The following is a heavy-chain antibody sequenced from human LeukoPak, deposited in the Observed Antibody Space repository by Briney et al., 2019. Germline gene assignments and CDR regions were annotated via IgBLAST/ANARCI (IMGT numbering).Heavy chain of an antibody. J-gene: IGHJ4*02. CDR2: IIPIFGTA. V-gene: IGHV1-69*05. D-gene: IGHD6-6*01. CDR3: ARSFGQLADLPDY. Sequence: GSSVKVSCKASGGTFSSYAISWVRQAPGQGLEWMGGIIPIFGTANYAQKFQGRVTITTDESTSTAYMELSSRRSEDTAVYYCARSFGQLADLPDYWGQGTLVTVSS. CDR1: GGTFSSYA.